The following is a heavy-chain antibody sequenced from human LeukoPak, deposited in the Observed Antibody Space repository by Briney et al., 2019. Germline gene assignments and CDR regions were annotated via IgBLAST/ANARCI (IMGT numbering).Heavy chain of an antibody. Sequence: SSETLSLTCTVSGGSISSHYWSWIRQPPGKGLEWIGYIYYSGSTNYNPSLKSRVTISVDTSKNQFSLKLSSVTAADTAVYYCARSAAGIPVYYMDFWGKGTTVTVSS. V-gene: IGHV4-59*11. CDR3: ARSAAGIPVYYMDF. D-gene: IGHD6-13*01. CDR1: GGSISSHY. J-gene: IGHJ6*03. CDR2: IYYSGST.